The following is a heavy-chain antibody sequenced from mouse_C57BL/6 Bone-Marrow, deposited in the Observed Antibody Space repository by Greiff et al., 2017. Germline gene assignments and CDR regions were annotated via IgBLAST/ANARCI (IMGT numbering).Heavy chain of an antibody. J-gene: IGHJ1*03. Sequence: VQLQQSGPELVKPGASVKLSCKASGYTFTSYDINWVKQRPGQGLEWIGWIYPRGGSTKYNEKFKGKATLTVDTSSSTAYMELHSLTSEDSAVYFCARDYGSSYWYFDVWGKGTTVTVSS. CDR2: IYPRGGST. D-gene: IGHD1-1*01. CDR3: ARDYGSSYWYFDV. V-gene: IGHV1-85*01. CDR1: GYTFTSYD.